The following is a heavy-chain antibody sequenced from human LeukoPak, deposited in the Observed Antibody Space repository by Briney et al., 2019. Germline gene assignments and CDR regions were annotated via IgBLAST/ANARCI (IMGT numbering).Heavy chain of an antibody. CDR1: GSTFSSYA. CDR3: AKRIQLWLYFDY. CDR2: ISESGSST. V-gene: IGHV3-23*01. D-gene: IGHD5-18*01. Sequence: GGSLRLSCAASGSTFSSYAMSWVRQAPGKGLEWVSVISESGSSTYYADSVKGRFTISRDNSKNTLYLQVNSLRAEDTAVYYCAKRIQLWLYFDYWGQGTLVTVSS. J-gene: IGHJ4*02.